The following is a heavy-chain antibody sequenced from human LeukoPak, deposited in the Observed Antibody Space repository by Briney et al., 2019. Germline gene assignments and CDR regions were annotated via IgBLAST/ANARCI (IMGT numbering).Heavy chain of an antibody. CDR1: GHTFSGNY. CDR3: APSWGSSGWYSWFDP. J-gene: IGHJ5*02. CDR2: TSPNSGDT. D-gene: IGHD6-19*01. Sequence: ASVKVSCKASGHTFSGNYMHWVRQAPGQGLEWMGWTSPNSGDTNYAQKFQGRVTLTRDTSISTAYMELSRLRSDDTAVYYCAPSWGSSGWYSWFDPWGQGTLATVSS. V-gene: IGHV1-2*02.